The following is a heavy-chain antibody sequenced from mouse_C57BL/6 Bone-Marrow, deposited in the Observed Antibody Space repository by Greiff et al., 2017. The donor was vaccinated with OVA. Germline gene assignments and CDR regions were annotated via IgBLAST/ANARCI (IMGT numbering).Heavy chain of an antibody. CDR2: IWSGGST. Sequence: VQLVESGPGLVQPSQSLSITCTVSGFSLTSYGVHWVRQSPGKGLEWLGVIWSGGSTDYNAAFISRLSISKDNSKSQIFFKMNSLQADDTAIYYCARKRNFDVWGTGTTVTVSS. CDR1: GFSLTSYG. CDR3: ARKRNFDV. J-gene: IGHJ1*03. V-gene: IGHV2-2*01.